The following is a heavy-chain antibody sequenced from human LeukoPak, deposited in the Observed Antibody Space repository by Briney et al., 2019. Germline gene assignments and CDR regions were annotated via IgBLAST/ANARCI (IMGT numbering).Heavy chain of an antibody. J-gene: IGHJ6*02. V-gene: IGHV3-48*04. Sequence: VQPGGSLRLSCAASGFTFSSYSMNWVRQAPGKGLEWVAYISSSGSTMYYADSVKGRFTISRDNAKNSLYLQMNSLRAEDTAVYYCVRLKIKVAGPYGMDVWGQGTTVTVSS. CDR2: ISSSGSTM. CDR1: GFTFSSYS. D-gene: IGHD6-19*01. CDR3: VRLKIKVAGPYGMDV.